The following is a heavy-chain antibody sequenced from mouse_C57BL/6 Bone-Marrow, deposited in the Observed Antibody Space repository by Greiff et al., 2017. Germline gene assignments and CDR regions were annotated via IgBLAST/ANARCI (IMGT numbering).Heavy chain of an antibody. CDR3: ARSVYDGYYAWYFDV. D-gene: IGHD2-3*01. CDR2: IDPSDSYT. J-gene: IGHJ1*03. Sequence: QVQLQPPGAELVRPGTSVKLSCKASGYTFTSYWMHWVKQRPGQGLEWIGVIDPSDSYTNYNQKFKGKATLTVDTSSSTAYMQLSSLTSEDSAVYYCARSVYDGYYAWYFDVWGTGTTVTVSS. V-gene: IGHV1-59*01. CDR1: GYTFTSYW.